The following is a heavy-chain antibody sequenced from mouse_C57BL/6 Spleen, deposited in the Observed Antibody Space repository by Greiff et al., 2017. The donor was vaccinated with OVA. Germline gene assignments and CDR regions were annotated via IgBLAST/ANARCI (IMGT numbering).Heavy chain of an antibody. D-gene: IGHD1-1*01. CDR1: GYTFTSYG. CDR3: ARRVTTVVATRYCDG. V-gene: IGHV1-81*01. Sequence: VQLQQSGAELARPGASVKLSCKASGYTFTSYGISWVKQRTGQGLEWIGEIYPRSGNTYYNEKFKGKATLTADKSSSTAYMELRSLTSEDSAVYFGARRVTTVVATRYCDGWGTGTTVTGSS. CDR2: IYPRSGNT. J-gene: IGHJ1*03.